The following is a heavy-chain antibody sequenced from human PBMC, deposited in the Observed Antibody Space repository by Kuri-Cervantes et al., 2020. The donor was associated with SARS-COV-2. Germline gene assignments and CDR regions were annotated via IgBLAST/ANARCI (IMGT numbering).Heavy chain of an antibody. J-gene: IGHJ5*02. D-gene: IGHD2-2*01. CDR1: GFTFSSYA. Sequence: GESLKISCAASGFTFSSYAMHWVRQAPGKGPEYVSAISSNGGSTYYANSVKGRFTISRDNSKNTLYLQMGSLRAEDMAVYYCARDSREYCSSTSCSWFDPWGQGTLVTVSS. V-gene: IGHV3-64*01. CDR3: ARDSREYCSSTSCSWFDP. CDR2: ISSNGGST.